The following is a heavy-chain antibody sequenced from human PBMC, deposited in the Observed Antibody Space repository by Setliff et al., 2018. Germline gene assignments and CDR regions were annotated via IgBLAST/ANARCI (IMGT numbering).Heavy chain of an antibody. V-gene: IGHV4-39*01. CDR1: DDSFTSSRYY. CDR3: VRPGGTTVVARHFDY. Sequence: KPSETLSLTCTVSDDSFTSSRYYWGWIRQAPGSGLEWIGSISYSGTPYYNASVESRVTISIDTSRNQFSLELRSVTVADTATYYCVRPGGTTVVARHFDYWGQGTLVTVSS. D-gene: IGHD2-15*01. CDR2: ISYSGTP. J-gene: IGHJ4*02.